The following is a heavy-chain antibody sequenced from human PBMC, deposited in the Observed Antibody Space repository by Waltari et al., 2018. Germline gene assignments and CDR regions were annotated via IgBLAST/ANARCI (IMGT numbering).Heavy chain of an antibody. CDR2: ISDSGATT. V-gene: IGHV3-23*01. Sequence: EVQLLESGGGLEQPGGSLSLSCAASRFAFDNFYMTWVRQAPGRGLGWVSAISDSGATTYYADSVKGRFTISRDNYKKMLYLQMSSLRVDDTAVYYCATYGQSPRNDQWGQGTQLTVSS. CDR1: RFAFDNFY. D-gene: IGHD2-2*01. J-gene: IGHJ1*01. CDR3: ATYGQSPRNDQ.